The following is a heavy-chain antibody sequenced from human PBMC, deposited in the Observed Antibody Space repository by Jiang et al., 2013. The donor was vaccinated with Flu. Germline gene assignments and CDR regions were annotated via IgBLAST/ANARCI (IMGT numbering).Heavy chain of an antibody. V-gene: IGHV1-18*01. Sequence: ISAYNGNTNYAQKLQGRVTMTTDTSTSTAYMELRSLRSDDTAVYYCAREEGGVVLGGYYYYGMDVWGQGTTVTVSS. CDR2: ISAYNGNT. D-gene: IGHD3-16*01. J-gene: IGHJ6*02. CDR3: AREEGGVVLGGYYYYGMDV.